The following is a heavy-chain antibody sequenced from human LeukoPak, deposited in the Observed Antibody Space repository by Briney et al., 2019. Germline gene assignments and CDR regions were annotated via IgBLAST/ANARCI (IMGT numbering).Heavy chain of an antibody. CDR3: AKVGGYYDSNAFDI. CDR2: ISGSGGST. J-gene: IGHJ3*02. V-gene: IGHV3-23*01. Sequence: EGSLRLSCAASGFTFSRYWMNWVRQAPGKGLEWVSAISGSGGSTYYADSVKGRFTISRDNSKNTLYLQMNSLRAEDTAVYYCAKVGGYYDSNAFDIWGQGTMVTVSS. D-gene: IGHD3-22*01. CDR1: GFTFSRYW.